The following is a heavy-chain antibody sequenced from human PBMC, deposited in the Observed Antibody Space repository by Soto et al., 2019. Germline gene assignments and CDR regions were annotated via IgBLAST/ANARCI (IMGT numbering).Heavy chain of an antibody. CDR2: IYWDDDK. CDR3: AHRLTATAFDI. CDR1: GFSLSTSGEA. D-gene: IGHD2-21*02. J-gene: IGHJ3*02. Sequence: QITLKESGPTLVKPTQTLTLTCTFSGFSLSTSGEAVGWIRQTPGKALEWLALIYWDDDKRYSPSMKGRLTITRDTSKNQVVLIMTNMDPEDTATYYCAHRLTATAFDIWGQGTMVTVSS. V-gene: IGHV2-5*02.